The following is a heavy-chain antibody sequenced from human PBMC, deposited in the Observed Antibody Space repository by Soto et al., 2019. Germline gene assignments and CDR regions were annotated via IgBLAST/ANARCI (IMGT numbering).Heavy chain of an antibody. J-gene: IGHJ6*02. D-gene: IGHD3-10*01. CDR1: GGSINTYY. Sequence: SETLSLTCTASGGSINTYYWNWIRQSPGKGLEWIGYIYYTGNTKYNPSLESRVTISVDTSKKQFFLKLNSVTPADTAVYYCAGGPYYFGLDVWGQGTTVTVSS. V-gene: IGHV4-59*01. CDR2: IYYTGNT. CDR3: AGGPYYFGLDV.